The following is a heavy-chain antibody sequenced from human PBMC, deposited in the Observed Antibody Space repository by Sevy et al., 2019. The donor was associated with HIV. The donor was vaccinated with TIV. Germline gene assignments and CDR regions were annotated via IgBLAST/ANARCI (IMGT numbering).Heavy chain of an antibody. J-gene: IGHJ2*01. V-gene: IGHV1-24*01. CDR2: FDPEDGET. Sequence: ASVKVSCKVSGYTLTELSMHWVRQAPGKGLEWMGGFDPEDGETIYAQKFQGRVTMTEDTSTDTAYMELSSLRSEDTAVYYCATNTRITIFGVVILRYGPNYWYFDLWGRGTLVTVSS. CDR1: GYTLTELS. D-gene: IGHD3-3*01. CDR3: ATNTRITIFGVVILRYGPNYWYFDL.